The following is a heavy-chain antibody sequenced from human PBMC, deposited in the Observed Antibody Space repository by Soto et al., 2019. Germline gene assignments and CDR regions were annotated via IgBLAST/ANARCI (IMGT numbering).Heavy chain of an antibody. CDR3: ARVVSIAARPYYFDY. CDR1: GGSISSYY. V-gene: IGHV4-59*01. D-gene: IGHD6-6*01. J-gene: IGHJ4*02. CDR2: IYYSGST. Sequence: SETLSLTCTVSGGSISSYYWSWIRQPPGKGLEWIGYIYYSGSTNYNPSLKSRVTISVDTSKNQFSLKLSSVTAADTAVYYCARVVSIAARPYYFDYWGQGTLVTVSS.